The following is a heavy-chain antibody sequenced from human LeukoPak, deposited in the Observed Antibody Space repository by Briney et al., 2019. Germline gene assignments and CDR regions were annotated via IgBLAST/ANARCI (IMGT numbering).Heavy chain of an antibody. J-gene: IGHJ4*02. V-gene: IGHV1-69*04. CDR1: GGTFSSYA. CDR2: IIPILGIA. Sequence: ASVKVSCKASGGTFSSYAISWVRQAPGQGLEWMGRIIPILGIANYAQKFQGRVTITADKSTSTAYMELSSLRSEDTAVYYCAREEPVFSFDYWGRGTLVTVSS. D-gene: IGHD1-14*01. CDR3: AREEPVFSFDY.